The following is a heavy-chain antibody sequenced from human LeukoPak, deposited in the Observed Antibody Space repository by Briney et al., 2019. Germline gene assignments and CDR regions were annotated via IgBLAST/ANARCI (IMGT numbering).Heavy chain of an antibody. V-gene: IGHV3-74*01. CDR1: GLTFTSYW. CDR2: VNSDGSST. Sequence: GGSLTLSCAASGLTFTSYWMHWVRHAPGKGLVWVSRVNSDGSSTTYADSVKGRFTISRDNAKNTLYLQMNSLRAEDTAVYYCARGRYYGMDVWGQGTTVTVSS. CDR3: ARGRYYGMDV. J-gene: IGHJ6*02.